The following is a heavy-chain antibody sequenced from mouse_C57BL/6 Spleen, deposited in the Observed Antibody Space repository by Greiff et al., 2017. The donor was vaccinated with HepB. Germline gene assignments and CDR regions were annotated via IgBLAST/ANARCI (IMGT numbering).Heavy chain of an antibody. Sequence: EVQLVESGGGLVKPGGSLKLSCAASGFTFSSYAMSWVRQTPEKRLEWVATISDGGSYTYYPDNVKGRFTISRDNAKNNLYLQMSHLKSEDTAMYYCARDGGITTVVADYFDYWGQGTTLTVSS. CDR2: ISDGGSYT. J-gene: IGHJ2*01. D-gene: IGHD1-1*01. CDR1: GFTFSSYA. V-gene: IGHV5-4*01. CDR3: ARDGGITTVVADYFDY.